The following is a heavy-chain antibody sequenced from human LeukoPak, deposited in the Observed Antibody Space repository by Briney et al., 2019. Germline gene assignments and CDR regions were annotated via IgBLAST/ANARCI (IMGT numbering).Heavy chain of an antibody. Sequence: PGGSLRLSCAASGFTFSSYAMSWVRQAPGKGLEWVSAISGSGGSTYYADSVKGRFTISRDNSKNTLYLQMNSLSAEDTAVYYCAKGPYYDSSAYFDYWGQGTLVTVSS. D-gene: IGHD3-22*01. CDR2: ISGSGGST. J-gene: IGHJ4*02. V-gene: IGHV3-23*01. CDR1: GFTFSSYA. CDR3: AKGPYYDSSAYFDY.